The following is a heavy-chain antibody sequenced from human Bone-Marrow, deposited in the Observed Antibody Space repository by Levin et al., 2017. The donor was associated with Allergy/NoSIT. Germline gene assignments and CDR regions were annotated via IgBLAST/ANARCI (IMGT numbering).Heavy chain of an antibody. D-gene: IGHD1-26*01. CDR1: GFSFNAFG. J-gene: IGHJ4*02. CDR3: AKSWISGRKALRGAFDY. V-gene: IGHV3-30*18. CDR2: VSFDTITK. Sequence: GESLKISCAASGFSFNAFGMHWVRQAPGKGLEWVAVVSFDTITKYYGDSVKGRFSISRDNSDNTLYLQMDSLRPEDTAVYFCAKSWISGRKALRGAFDYWGQGTLVTVSS.